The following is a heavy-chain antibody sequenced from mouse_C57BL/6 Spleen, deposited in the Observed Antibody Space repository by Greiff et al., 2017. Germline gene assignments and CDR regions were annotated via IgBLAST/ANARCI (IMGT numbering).Heavy chain of an antibody. J-gene: IGHJ3*01. D-gene: IGHD1-1*01. CDR1: GYTFTDYE. Sequence: QVQLQQSGAELVRPGASVTLSCKASGYTFTDYEMHWVKQTPVHGLEWIGAIDPETGGTAYNQKFKGKAIPTADKSSSTAYMELRSLTSEDSAVYYCTRWGYGSITGFAYWGQGTLVTVSA. CDR3: TRWGYGSITGFAY. V-gene: IGHV1-15*01. CDR2: IDPETGGT.